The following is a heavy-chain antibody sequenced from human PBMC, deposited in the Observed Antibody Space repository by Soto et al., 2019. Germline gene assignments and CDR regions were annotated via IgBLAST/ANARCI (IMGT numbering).Heavy chain of an antibody. CDR1: GGSISSYY. J-gene: IGHJ4*02. V-gene: IGHV4-59*01. Sequence: NPSETLSLTCTVSGGSISSYYWSWIRQPPGKGLEWIGYIYYSGSTNYNPSLKSRVTISVDTSKNQFSLKLSSVTAADTAVYYCARGRILELRFDYWGQGTLVTVSS. D-gene: IGHD1-7*01. CDR3: ARGRILELRFDY. CDR2: IYYSGST.